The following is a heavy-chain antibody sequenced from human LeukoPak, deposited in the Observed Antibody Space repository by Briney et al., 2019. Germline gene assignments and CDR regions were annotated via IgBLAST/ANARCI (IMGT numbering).Heavy chain of an antibody. Sequence: GRSLRPSCAASGFTFSSYGMHWVRQAPGKGLEWVAVISYDGSNKYYADSVKGRFTISRDNSKNTLYLQMNSLRAEDTAVYYCAKDSLTGHTNRPSYFDYWGQGTLVTVSS. V-gene: IGHV3-30*18. J-gene: IGHJ4*02. CDR3: AKDSLTGHTNRPSYFDY. CDR2: ISYDGSNK. D-gene: IGHD3-9*01. CDR1: GFTFSSYG.